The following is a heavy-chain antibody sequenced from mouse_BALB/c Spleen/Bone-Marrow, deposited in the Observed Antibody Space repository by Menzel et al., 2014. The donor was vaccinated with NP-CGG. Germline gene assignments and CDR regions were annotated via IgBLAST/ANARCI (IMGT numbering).Heavy chain of an antibody. CDR2: INPDSSTI. D-gene: IGHD1-1*01. V-gene: IGHV4-1*02. Sequence: EVQLQQSGGGLVQPGGSLKLSCAASGFDFSRYWMSWVRQAPGKGLDWIGEINPDSSTINYTPSLRDKFIISRDNAKNTLYLQMSKVRSEDTALYYCARLNYYGNLFVWGAGTTVTVSS. J-gene: IGHJ1*01. CDR1: GFDFSRYW. CDR3: ARLNYYGNLFV.